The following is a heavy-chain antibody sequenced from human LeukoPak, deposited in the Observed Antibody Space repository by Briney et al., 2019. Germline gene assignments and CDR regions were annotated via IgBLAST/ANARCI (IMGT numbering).Heavy chain of an antibody. CDR3: ARAGSSSWYPFDY. J-gene: IGHJ4*02. Sequence: ASVKVSCKASGYTFASYGISWVRQAPGQGLEWMGWINPNSGGTNYAQKFQGRVTMTRDTSISTAYMELSRLRSDDTAVYYCARAGSSSWYPFDYWGQGTLVTVSS. CDR2: INPNSGGT. D-gene: IGHD6-13*01. CDR1: GYTFASYG. V-gene: IGHV1-2*02.